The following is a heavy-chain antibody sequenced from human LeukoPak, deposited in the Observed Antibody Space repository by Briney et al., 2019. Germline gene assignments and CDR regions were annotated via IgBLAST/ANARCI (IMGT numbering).Heavy chain of an antibody. CDR1: GFTFSSFG. CDR2: ISSSGNYI. Sequence: GGSLRLSCATSGFTFSSFGINWVRQAPGKGLEWVSSISSSGNYIYYADSVKGRFTISRDNSKNTLYLQMNSLRAEDAAVYYCATSSGWVHDYWGQGTLVTVSS. D-gene: IGHD6-25*01. J-gene: IGHJ4*02. CDR3: ATSSGWVHDY. V-gene: IGHV3-21*01.